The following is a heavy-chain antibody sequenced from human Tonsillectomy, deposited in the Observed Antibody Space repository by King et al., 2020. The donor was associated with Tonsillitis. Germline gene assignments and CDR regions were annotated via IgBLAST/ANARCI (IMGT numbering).Heavy chain of an antibody. J-gene: IGHJ5*02. CDR3: AKDFETTGTIGWFDP. CDR1: GFTFSRYG. Sequence: VQLVESGGGVVQPGGSLRLSCAASGFTFSRYGMHWVRQAPGKGLEWVAFIRYDGSNKYYADSVKGRFTISRDNSKNTLYLQMNSLRAEDTAVYYCAKDFETTGTIGWFDPWGQGTLVTVSS. CDR2: IRYDGSNK. D-gene: IGHD1-1*01. V-gene: IGHV3-30*02.